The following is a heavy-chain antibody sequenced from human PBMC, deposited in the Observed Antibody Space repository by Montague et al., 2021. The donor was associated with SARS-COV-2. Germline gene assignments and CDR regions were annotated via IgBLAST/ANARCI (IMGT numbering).Heavy chain of an antibody. V-gene: IGHV4-39*01. D-gene: IGHD5-24*01. CDR3: ARHNDGYSRWYYFDY. Sequence: SETLSLTCTVSGGSISSTNYYWGLIRQPPGKGLEWIGSINYRGTTHYNPSLKSRVTMSVDTSKSLFSLELSSVTAADTAIYYCARHNDGYSRWYYFDYWGQGTLVTVSS. CDR1: GGSISSTNYY. CDR2: INYRGTT. J-gene: IGHJ4*02.